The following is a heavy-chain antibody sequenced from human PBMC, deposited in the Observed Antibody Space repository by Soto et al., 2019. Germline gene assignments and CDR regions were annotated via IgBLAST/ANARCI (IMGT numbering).Heavy chain of an antibody. V-gene: IGHV3-30*03. CDR2: ILYDGSNQ. J-gene: IGHJ4*02. CDR1: GFTFRSYG. Sequence: GGSLRLSCSASGFTFRSYGMHWVRQGPGKGLEWVAVILYDGSNQHYAHTVKGRFTISRDNSKNTVFLEINSLRAEYTAVYYCAREPSTVTTLYYFHYWGQGALVTVSS. D-gene: IGHD4-17*01. CDR3: AREPSTVTTLYYFHY.